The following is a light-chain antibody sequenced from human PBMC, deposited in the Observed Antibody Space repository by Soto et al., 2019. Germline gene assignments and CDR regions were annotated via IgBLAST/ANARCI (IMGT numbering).Light chain of an antibody. CDR2: EVN. CDR3: CSYAGSSTYV. CDR1: SSNIGVYNL. V-gene: IGLV2-23*02. J-gene: IGLJ1*01. Sequence: QSALTQPASVSGSPGQSITISCTGTSSNIGVYNLVSWYQQHPGKAPKLMIYEVNKRPSGVSNRFSGSKSGDTASLTISGLQAEDEADYFCCSYAGSSTYVFGTGTQLTVL.